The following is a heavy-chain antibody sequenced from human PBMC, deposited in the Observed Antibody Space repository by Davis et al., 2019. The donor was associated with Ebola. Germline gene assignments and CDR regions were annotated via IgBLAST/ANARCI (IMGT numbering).Heavy chain of an antibody. Sequence: SLKISCAASGFTFDDYAMHWVRQAPGKGLEWVSGISWNSGSIGYADSVKGRFTISRDNAKNSLYPQMNSLRAEDTALYYCAKDMGTQIAARPFDYYYYGMDVWGQGTTVTVSS. D-gene: IGHD6-6*01. V-gene: IGHV3-9*01. CDR2: ISWNSGSI. J-gene: IGHJ6*02. CDR1: GFTFDDYA. CDR3: AKDMGTQIAARPFDYYYYGMDV.